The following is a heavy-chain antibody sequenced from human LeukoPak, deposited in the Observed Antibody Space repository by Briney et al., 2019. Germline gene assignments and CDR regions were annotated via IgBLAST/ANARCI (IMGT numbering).Heavy chain of an antibody. CDR1: GFTFSSYA. J-gene: IGHJ1*01. V-gene: IGHV3-23*01. Sequence: GGSLRLSCATSGFTFSSYAMSWVRQAPGKGLEWVSGIDGIGTSTYYADSVKGRFTISRDNSKNTLFMQMNSLGTEDTALYYCAKDSSGYYYVFQHWGQGTLVTVSS. CDR2: IDGIGTST. D-gene: IGHD3-22*01. CDR3: AKDSSGYYYVFQH.